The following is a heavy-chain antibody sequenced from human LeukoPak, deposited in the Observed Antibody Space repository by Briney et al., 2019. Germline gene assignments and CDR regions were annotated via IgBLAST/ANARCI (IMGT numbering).Heavy chain of an antibody. J-gene: IGHJ6*02. CDR2: MNPNSGNT. CDR3: ARTLPDSPQLRFLEWLYRTYYYYYGMDV. Sequence: ASVKVSCKASGYTFTSYDINWVRQATGQGLEWMGWMNPNSGNTGYAQKFQGRVTMTRNTSISTAYMELSSLRSEDTAVYYCARTLPDSPQLRFLEWLYRTYYYYYGMDVWGQGTTVTVSS. D-gene: IGHD3-3*01. CDR1: GYTFTSYD. V-gene: IGHV1-8*01.